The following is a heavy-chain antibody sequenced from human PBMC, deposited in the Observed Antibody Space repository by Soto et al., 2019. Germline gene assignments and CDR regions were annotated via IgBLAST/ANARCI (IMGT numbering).Heavy chain of an antibody. CDR1: GFTFSIYA. CDR3: AKDQSNSNPLYYFDF. CDR2: MSRTGDNT. J-gene: IGHJ4*02. V-gene: IGHV3-23*01. D-gene: IGHD3-22*01. Sequence: GESLKIACAASGFTFSIYAMTWVRQSPGKGLEWVSSMSRTGDNTYYADSVKGRFTISRDNSKNTLYLQMNSLRAEDTAIYYCAKDQSNSNPLYYFDFWGPGTLVTVSS.